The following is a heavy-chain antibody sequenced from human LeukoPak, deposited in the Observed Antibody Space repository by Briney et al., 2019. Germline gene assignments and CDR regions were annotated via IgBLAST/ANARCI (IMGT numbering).Heavy chain of an antibody. D-gene: IGHD2-2*01. CDR3: ARGAAGGYCTSISCGHAFDI. V-gene: IGHV3-21*01. Sequence: PGGSLRLSCAASGFTFSYFTINWVRQAPGKGLEWVSSISSSSRYIYNADSVNGRFTISRDKDKNSLFLQMNSLRAEETAVYDCARGAAGGYCTSISCGHAFDIWGQGTMVTVSS. CDR2: ISSSSRYI. CDR1: GFTFSYFT. J-gene: IGHJ3*02.